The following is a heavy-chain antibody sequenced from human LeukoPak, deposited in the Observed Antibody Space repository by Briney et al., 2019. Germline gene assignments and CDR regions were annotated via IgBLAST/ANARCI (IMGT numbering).Heavy chain of an antibody. CDR1: GGSISSYY. Sequence: PSETLSLTCTVSGGSISSYYWSWIRQPPGKGLEWIGYIYYSGSTNYNPSLKSRVTISVDTSKNQFSLKLSSVTAADTAVYYCARNAAAGRGGDAFDIWGQGTMVTVSS. D-gene: IGHD6-13*01. J-gene: IGHJ3*02. CDR3: ARNAAAGRGGDAFDI. CDR2: IYYSGST. V-gene: IGHV4-59*08.